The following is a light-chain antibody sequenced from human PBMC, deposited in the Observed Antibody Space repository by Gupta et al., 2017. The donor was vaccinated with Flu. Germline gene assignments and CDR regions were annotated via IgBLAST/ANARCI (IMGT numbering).Light chain of an antibody. CDR2: EDT. J-gene: IGLJ1*01. V-gene: IGLV2-23*01. Sequence: QSALTQPASVSGSPGQSITISCTGTSNDVGCYDLVSWYQQQPGNAPKLVIYEDTRRPSGVSNRFSGSKSGNTASLTVSGLQAEDEAYYSCCSYAGSGTYVFGPGTKVTVL. CDR1: SNDVGCYDL. CDR3: CSYAGSGTYV.